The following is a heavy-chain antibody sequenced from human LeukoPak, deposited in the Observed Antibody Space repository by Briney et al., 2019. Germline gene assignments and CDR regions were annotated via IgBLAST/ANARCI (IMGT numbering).Heavy chain of an antibody. CDR1: GYTFTSYG. CDR2: ISAYNGNT. J-gene: IGHJ6*02. V-gene: IGHV1-18*01. Sequence: GASVKVSCKASGYTFTSYGISWVRQAPGQGLEWMGWISAYNGNTNYAQKLQGRVTMTTDTSTSTAYMELRSLRSDDTAVYYCARDRGSSWYDYYYYYGMDVWAKGPRSPSP. CDR3: ARDRGSSWYDYYYYYGMDV. D-gene: IGHD6-13*01.